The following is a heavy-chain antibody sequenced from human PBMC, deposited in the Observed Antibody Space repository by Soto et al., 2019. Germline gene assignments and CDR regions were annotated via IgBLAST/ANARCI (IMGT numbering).Heavy chain of an antibody. V-gene: IGHV4-59*01. CDR2: IYYSGST. D-gene: IGHD1-26*01. CDR3: AGDRDRGSYAGAFYI. J-gene: IGHJ3*02. Sequence: SETLSLTCTVSGGSISSYYWSWIRQPPGKGLEWIWYIYYSGSTNYNPSLKSRVTISVDTSKNQFSLKLSSVTAADTAVYYCAGDRDRGSYAGAFYIWGQGTMVT. CDR1: GGSISSYY.